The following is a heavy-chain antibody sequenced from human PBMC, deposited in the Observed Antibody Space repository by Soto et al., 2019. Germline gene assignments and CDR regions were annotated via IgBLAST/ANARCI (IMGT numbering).Heavy chain of an antibody. CDR3: VRQQSSGWYYFDY. Sequence: SETLSLTCTVSGGSISSYYWSWIRQPPGKGLEWFGYIYYSGSTNYNPSLKSRVTISVDTSKNQFSLKLSSVTAADTAVYYCVRQQSSGWYYFDYWGQGTLVTVSS. V-gene: IGHV4-59*08. D-gene: IGHD6-19*01. CDR1: GGSISSYY. J-gene: IGHJ4*02. CDR2: IYYSGST.